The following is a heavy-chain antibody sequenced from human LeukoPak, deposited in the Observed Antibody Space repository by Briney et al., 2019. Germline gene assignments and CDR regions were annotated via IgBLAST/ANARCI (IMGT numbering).Heavy chain of an antibody. Sequence: SETLSLTCTVSGGSISSSSYYWGWIRQPPGQGLEGIGSIYYSGSTYYNPSLKGRVTISVDTSKNQFSLKLSSVTAADTAVYYCARMNGDYGFRNYFYYGLDVWGQGTTVTVSS. CDR3: ARMNGDYGFRNYFYYGLDV. CDR2: IYYSGST. D-gene: IGHD4-17*01. J-gene: IGHJ6*02. V-gene: IGHV4-39*01. CDR1: GGSISSSSYY.